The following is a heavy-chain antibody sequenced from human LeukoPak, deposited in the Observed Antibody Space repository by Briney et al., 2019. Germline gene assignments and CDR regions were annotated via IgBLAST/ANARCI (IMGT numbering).Heavy chain of an antibody. CDR2: ISSSSSYI. CDR1: GFTFSSYS. V-gene: IGHV3-21*01. CDR3: ARDSVSPTYYYDSSGYGY. D-gene: IGHD3-22*01. Sequence: GGSLRLSCAASGFTFSSYSMNWVRQAPGKGLEWVSPISSSSSYIYYADSVKGRFTISRDNAKNSLYLQMNSLRAEDTAVYYCARDSVSPTYYYDSSGYGYWGQGTLVTVSS. J-gene: IGHJ4*02.